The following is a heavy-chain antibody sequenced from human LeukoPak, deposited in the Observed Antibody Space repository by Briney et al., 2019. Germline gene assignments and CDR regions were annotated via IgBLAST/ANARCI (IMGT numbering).Heavy chain of an antibody. CDR1: GGSISSYY. V-gene: IGHV4-4*07. D-gene: IGHD6-13*01. CDR3: AREGIAAGSVYFDY. J-gene: IGHJ4*02. Sequence: PSETLCLTCTVSGGSISSYYWSWIRQPAGKGLEWIGRIYTSGSTNYNPSLKSRVTMSVDTSKNQFSLKLSSVTAADTAVYYCAREGIAAGSVYFDYWGQGTLVTVSS. CDR2: IYTSGST.